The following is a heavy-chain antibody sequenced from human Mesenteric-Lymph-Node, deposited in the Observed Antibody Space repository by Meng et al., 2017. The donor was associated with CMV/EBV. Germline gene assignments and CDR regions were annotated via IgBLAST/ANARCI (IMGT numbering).Heavy chain of an antibody. CDR3: AKDRLSVVPAADYYYYGMDV. Sequence: GGSLRLSCAASGFTFSSYGMHWVRQAPGKGLEWVAFIRYDGSNKYYADSVKGRFTISRDNSKNTLYLQMNSLRAEDTAVYYCAKDRLSVVPAADYYYYGMDVWGQGTTVTVSS. J-gene: IGHJ6*02. CDR1: GFTFSSYG. V-gene: IGHV3-30*02. CDR2: IRYDGSNK. D-gene: IGHD2-2*01.